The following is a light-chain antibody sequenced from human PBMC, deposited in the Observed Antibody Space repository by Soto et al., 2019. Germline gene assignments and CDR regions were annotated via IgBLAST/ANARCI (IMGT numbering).Light chain of an antibody. V-gene: IGKV1-39*01. CDR2: AAS. J-gene: IGKJ1*01. CDR3: QQSSSTQRT. CDR1: QSISSY. Sequence: DIQMTQSPSSLSASVGDRFTITCRASQSISSYLNWYQQKPGKAPKLLIYAASSLQSGVPSRFSGSGSGTDFTLTISSLQPEDFATYYCQQSSSTQRTFGQGTKVDIK.